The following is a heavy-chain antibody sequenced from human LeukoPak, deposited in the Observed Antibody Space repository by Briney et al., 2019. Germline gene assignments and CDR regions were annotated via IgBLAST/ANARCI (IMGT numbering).Heavy chain of an antibody. V-gene: IGHV3-23*01. J-gene: IGHJ1*01. D-gene: IGHD6-19*01. Sequence: GGSLRLSCAPSGFTFSSYAISWVRQAPGKVLEWVSAISASGGSTYYADSVKGRFTISRDDSKSTLYLQMNSLRAEDTAVYYCAKDRSSGWYDKYFQHWGQGTLVTVSS. CDR3: AKDRSSGWYDKYFQH. CDR1: GFTFSSYA. CDR2: ISASGGST.